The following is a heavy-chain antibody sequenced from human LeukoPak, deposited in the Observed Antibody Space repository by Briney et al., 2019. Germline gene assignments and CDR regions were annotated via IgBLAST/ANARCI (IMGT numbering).Heavy chain of an antibody. CDR3: AREPLRKVVPAAIYYYGMDV. CDR2: INAGNGDT. Sequence: GASVTVSCTASGYTFTSYAMHWVRQAPGQRLEWMGWINAGNGDTKYSQKFQGRVTITRDTSASTAYMELSSLRSEDTAVYYCAREPLRKVVPAAIYYYGMDVWGQGTTVTVSS. CDR1: GYTFTSYA. J-gene: IGHJ6*02. D-gene: IGHD2-2*01. V-gene: IGHV1-3*01.